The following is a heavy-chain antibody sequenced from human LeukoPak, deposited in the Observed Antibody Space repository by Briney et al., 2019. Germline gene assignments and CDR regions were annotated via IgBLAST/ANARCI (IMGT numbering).Heavy chain of an antibody. D-gene: IGHD3-22*01. Sequence: PGGSLRLSCAIPTVTVSSMYMSWVRQAPGGGLEWVSIIYSGGSIYHADSVKGRFTISRDNSKNTLYLQMNSLRAEDTAVYYCARARSGYPYAPFDYWGQGTLVTVSS. CDR3: ARARSGYPYAPFDY. CDR1: TVTVSSMY. V-gene: IGHV3-53*01. J-gene: IGHJ4*02. CDR2: IYSGGSI.